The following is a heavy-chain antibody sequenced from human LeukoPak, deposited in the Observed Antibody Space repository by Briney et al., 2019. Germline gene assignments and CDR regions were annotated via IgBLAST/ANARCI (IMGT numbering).Heavy chain of an antibody. CDR3: AKQFLDSN. CDR1: GFIFNNFA. V-gene: IGHV3-23*01. J-gene: IGHJ1*01. CDR2: INAVDANT. Sequence: GGSLILSCAASGFIFNNFAMTWVRQAPGKGLEWVSTINAVDANTHYADSVKGRFTVSRDNSKNTLYLQMNSLRAEDTAVYYCAKQFLDSNWGQGNLAAVSS.